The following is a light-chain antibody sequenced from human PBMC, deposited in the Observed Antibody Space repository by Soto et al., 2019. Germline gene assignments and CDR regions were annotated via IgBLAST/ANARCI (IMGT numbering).Light chain of an antibody. CDR3: QLYGSSPPWT. V-gene: IGKV3-20*01. CDR2: GAS. CDR1: QSVSSSY. Sequence: EIVLTQSPGTLSLSPGERATLSCRASQSVSSSYLAWYQQKPGQAPRLLTYGASTRATGIPDRFSGSGSGTDFTLTISRLEPEDLAVYYCQLYGSSPPWTFGQGTKVEIK. J-gene: IGKJ1*01.